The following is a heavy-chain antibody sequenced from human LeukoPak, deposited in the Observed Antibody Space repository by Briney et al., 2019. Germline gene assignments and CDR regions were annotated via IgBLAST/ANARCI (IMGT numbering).Heavy chain of an antibody. D-gene: IGHD4-17*01. J-gene: IGHJ4*02. CDR3: ARVSVYGDLFDY. CDR1: GFTFSSYS. Sequence: GGSPRLSRAASGFTFSSYSMNWVREAPGEGLEWFSYISSSSSTLSYADSVKGRVTISRDNAKNSLYLQMNSLRAEDTAVYYCARVSVYGDLFDYWGQGTLVTVSS. CDR2: ISSSSSTL. V-gene: IGHV3-48*01.